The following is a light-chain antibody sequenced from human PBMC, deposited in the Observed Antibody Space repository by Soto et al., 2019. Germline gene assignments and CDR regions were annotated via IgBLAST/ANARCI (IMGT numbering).Light chain of an antibody. CDR3: TSYTISSTLYV. Sequence: QSALTQPASVSGSPGQSITISCTGTSSDVGGYNYVSWYQQHPGKAPKVIIYDVSDRPSGVSSRFSGSKSGNTASLTISGLQAEDEADYYCTSYTISSTLYVFGTGTKVTVL. V-gene: IGLV2-14*01. J-gene: IGLJ1*01. CDR2: DVS. CDR1: SSDVGGYNY.